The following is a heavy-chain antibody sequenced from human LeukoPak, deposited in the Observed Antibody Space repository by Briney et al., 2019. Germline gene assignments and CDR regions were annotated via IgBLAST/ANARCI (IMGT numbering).Heavy chain of an antibody. CDR3: ARHTSGVGSENGVCFYCAFDY. CDR1: GGSISSYY. CDR2: IYYSGST. V-gene: IGHV4-39*01. Sequence: SETLSLTCTVSGGSISSYYWGWIRQPPGKGLEWIGSIYYSGSTYYNPSLKSRVTISVDTSKNQFSLKLSSVTAADTAVYYCARHTSGVGSENGVCFYCAFDYWGQGTLVTVSS. D-gene: IGHD2-8*01. J-gene: IGHJ4*02.